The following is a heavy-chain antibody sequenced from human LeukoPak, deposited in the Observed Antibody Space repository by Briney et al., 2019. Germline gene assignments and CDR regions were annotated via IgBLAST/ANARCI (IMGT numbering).Heavy chain of an antibody. CDR2: IIPIFGTA. V-gene: IGHV1-69*01. Sequence: SVKVSCKASGGTFSSYAISWVRQAPGQGLEWMGGIIPIFGTANYAQKFQGRVTITADESTSTAYMELSSLRSEDTGVYYGARGGDSSGSYSLNWFDPWGQGTLVTVSS. D-gene: IGHD3-10*01. CDR3: ARGGDSSGSYSLNWFDP. J-gene: IGHJ5*02. CDR1: GGTFSSYA.